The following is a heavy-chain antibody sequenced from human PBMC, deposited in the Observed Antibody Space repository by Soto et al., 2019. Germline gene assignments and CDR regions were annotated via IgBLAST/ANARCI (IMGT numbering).Heavy chain of an antibody. Sequence: PGGSLRLSCAASGFVFSNYAMFLFRQAPGRGLEWVSTIYAAGGSKYYAGSVKGRFTVSRDNSRDTLFLQMDSLRVEDTDIYFCAKDLIRGDGHEDYDYWDQRSLVAVSS. V-gene: IGHV3-23*01. J-gene: IGHJ4*01. CDR2: IYAAGGSK. CDR3: AKDLIRGDGHEDYDY. D-gene: IGHD3-10*01. CDR1: GFVFSNYA.